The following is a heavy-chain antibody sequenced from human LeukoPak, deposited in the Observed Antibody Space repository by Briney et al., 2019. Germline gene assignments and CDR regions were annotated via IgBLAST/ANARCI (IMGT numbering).Heavy chain of an antibody. D-gene: IGHD2-2*01. V-gene: IGHV4-59*02. CDR2: SHYSGSA. Sequence: SSETPSLTCTVSGXSVRRYYSSWIRQSPGKGLEWIGYSHYSGSANFNPSLKSRVSISVDTSKNQFSLNLGSLTAADTAVYYCAGAGYCSSASCHAPLFDWWGPGILVTVSS. CDR3: AGAGYCSSASCHAPLFDW. J-gene: IGHJ4*02. CDR1: GXSVRRYY.